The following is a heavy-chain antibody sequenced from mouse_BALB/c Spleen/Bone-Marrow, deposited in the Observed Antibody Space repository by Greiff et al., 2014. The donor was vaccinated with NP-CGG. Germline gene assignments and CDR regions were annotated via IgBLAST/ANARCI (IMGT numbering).Heavy chain of an antibody. CDR1: GYSFTSYW. CDR2: IDPSDSET. D-gene: IGHD1-1*01. V-gene: IGHV1S126*01. CDR3: ASYGSSPAWFAY. Sequence: QVQLKQSGPQLVRPGASVKISCKASGYSFTSYWMHWVKQRPGQGLEWIGMIDPSDSETRLNQMFKDKATLTVDKSSSTAYMQLSSPTSEDSAVYSGASYGSSPAWFAYWGQGTLVTVSA. J-gene: IGHJ3*01.